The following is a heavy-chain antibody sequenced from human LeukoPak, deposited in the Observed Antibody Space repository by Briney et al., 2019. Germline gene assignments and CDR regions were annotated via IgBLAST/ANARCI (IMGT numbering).Heavy chain of an antibody. CDR3: ARVGSNHGSGSSNWFDP. Sequence: ASVKVSCKASGYTFTGYYMHWVRQAPGQGLEWMGWINPNSGGTNYAQKFQGRVTMTRDTSISTAYMELSRLRSDDTAVYYCARVGSNHGSGSSNWFDPWGQGTLVTVSS. V-gene: IGHV1-2*02. D-gene: IGHD3-10*01. J-gene: IGHJ5*02. CDR1: GYTFTGYY. CDR2: INPNSGGT.